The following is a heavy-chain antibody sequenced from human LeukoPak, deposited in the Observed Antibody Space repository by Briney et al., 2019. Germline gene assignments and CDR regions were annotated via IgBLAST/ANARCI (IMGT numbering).Heavy chain of an antibody. J-gene: IGHJ4*02. Sequence: PSQTLSLTCTVSGGSISSGDYYWSWIRQPPGKGLEWIGYIYYSGSTYYNPSLKSRVTISVDTSKNQFSLRLSSVTAADTAVYYCARPQSWSGFYPRPLDYWGQGTLVTVSS. D-gene: IGHD3-3*01. CDR1: GGSISSGDYY. CDR3: ARPQSWSGFYPRPLDY. V-gene: IGHV4-30-4*08. CDR2: IYYSGST.